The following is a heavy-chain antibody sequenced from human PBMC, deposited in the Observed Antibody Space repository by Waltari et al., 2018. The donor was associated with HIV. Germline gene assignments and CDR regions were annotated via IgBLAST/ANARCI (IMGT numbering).Heavy chain of an antibody. CDR3: TKGFRFYGP. D-gene: IGHD3-3*01. CDR1: GFSGKTTF. CDR2: SCARGDT. V-gene: IGHV3-66*02. J-gene: IGHJ5*02. Sequence: ATGGVLVQPGGSLCLSCSVSGFSGKTTFVTCVRHSPGRGLAWGGTSCARGDTYSAAAVGGRLFMSRDVLGNRVYLQLNSVNFDDTASYVCTKGFRFYGPWSHGIPVTVSS.